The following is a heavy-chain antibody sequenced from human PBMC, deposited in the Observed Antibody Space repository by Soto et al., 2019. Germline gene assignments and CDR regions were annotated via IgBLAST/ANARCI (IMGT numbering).Heavy chain of an antibody. V-gene: IGHV1-18*01. J-gene: IGHJ4*02. CDR1: GYTFTSYD. CDR3: ARDLGYSYGSLGYFDY. Sequence: GASVKVSCKASGYTFTSYDINWVRQATGQGLEWMGWISAYNGNTNYAQKLQGRVTMTTDTSTSTAYMELRSLRSDDTAVYYCARDLGYSYGSLGYFDYWGQGTLVTVSS. D-gene: IGHD5-18*01. CDR2: ISAYNGNT.